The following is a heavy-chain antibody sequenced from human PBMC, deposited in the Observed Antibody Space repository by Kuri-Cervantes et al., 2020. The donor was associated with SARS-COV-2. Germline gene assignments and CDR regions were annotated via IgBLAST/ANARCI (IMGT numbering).Heavy chain of an antibody. J-gene: IGHJ4*02. Sequence: GESLKSSCAASGFTFSSYSMNWVRQAPGKGLEWVSSISSSSSYIYYADSVKGRFNISRDNVKNSLYLQMNSLRAEDTAVYYCAKDLSGSFAFDYWGQGTLVTVSS. D-gene: IGHD1-26*01. V-gene: IGHV3-21*01. CDR2: ISSSSSYI. CDR1: GFTFSSYS. CDR3: AKDLSGSFAFDY.